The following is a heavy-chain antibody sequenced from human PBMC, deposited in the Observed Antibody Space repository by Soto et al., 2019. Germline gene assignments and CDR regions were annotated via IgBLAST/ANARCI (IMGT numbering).Heavy chain of an antibody. D-gene: IGHD5-18*01. CDR2: IYYSGST. CDR1: GGSISSYY. Sequence: QVQLQESGPGLVKPSETLSLTCTVSGGSISSYYWSWIRQSPGKGLEWIGYIYYSGSTKYNPSLKSRVPISVDTSKNQCSLKLSSVTAADTAVYYCARGRGDTAMAWYYWGQGTLVTVSS. J-gene: IGHJ4*02. V-gene: IGHV4-59*01. CDR3: ARGRGDTAMAWYY.